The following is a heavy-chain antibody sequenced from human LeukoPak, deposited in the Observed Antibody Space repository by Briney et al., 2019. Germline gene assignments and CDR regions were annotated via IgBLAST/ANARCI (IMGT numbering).Heavy chain of an antibody. CDR2: INGDGSNT. Sequence: GGSLSLSCVAAGFTFSRDWMYWVRQAPGKGLVWVSLINGDGSNTNYADSVKGRFTISRDNAKNTLYLQMNSLRAEDTAVYYCARDGPSPMVELDYWGQGTLVTVSS. V-gene: IGHV3-74*01. CDR3: ARDGPSPMVELDY. D-gene: IGHD3-10*01. CDR1: GFTFSRDW. J-gene: IGHJ4*02.